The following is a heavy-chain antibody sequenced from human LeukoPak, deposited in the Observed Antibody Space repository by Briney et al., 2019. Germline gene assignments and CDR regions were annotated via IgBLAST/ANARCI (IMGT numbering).Heavy chain of an antibody. D-gene: IGHD1-14*01. J-gene: IGHJ4*02. CDR2: IGPTGSDR. CDR1: GLTFSTSG. Sequence: PGGSLRLSCTASGLTFSTSGFNWVRQAPGKGLEWVASIGPTGSDRYHADSIKGRFTISRDNANNFLYLQMNSLRAEDTAVYSCATETTCCHYDYWRQGTLLTVSS. CDR3: ATETTCCHYDY. V-gene: IGHV3-21*06.